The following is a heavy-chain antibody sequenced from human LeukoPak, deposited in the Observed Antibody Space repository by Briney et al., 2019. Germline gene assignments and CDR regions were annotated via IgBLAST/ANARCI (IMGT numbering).Heavy chain of an antibody. Sequence: PSETLSLTCTVSGGSIKSHFWRWVRQPPGNRREWIGYIFHSGSTNYNPSLTSRITISVDTSKNQFSLRPTPVTAADTAVYYCVRTNPWDLTYYFAYWGQGTLVTVSS. CDR3: VRTNPWDLTYYFAY. CDR2: IFHSGST. D-gene: IGHD1-14*01. J-gene: IGHJ4*02. CDR1: GGSIKSHF. V-gene: IGHV4-59*11.